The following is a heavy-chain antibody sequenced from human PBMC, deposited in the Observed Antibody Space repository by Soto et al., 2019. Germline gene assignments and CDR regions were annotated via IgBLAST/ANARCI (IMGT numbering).Heavy chain of an antibody. CDR3: ARENCSSTSHDLDY. D-gene: IGHD2-2*01. J-gene: IGHJ4*02. CDR1: DGTIGNGGDP. V-gene: IGHV4-30-2*01. CDR2: IYHSGST. Sequence: VADGTIGNGGDPRSWIRQPPGKGLEWIGYIYHSGSTYYNPSLKSRVTISVDRSKNQFSLKLSSVTAADTAVYYCARENCSSTSHDLDYWGQG.